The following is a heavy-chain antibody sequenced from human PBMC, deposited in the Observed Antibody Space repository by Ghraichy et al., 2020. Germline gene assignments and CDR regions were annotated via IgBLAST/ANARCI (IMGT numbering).Heavy chain of an antibody. CDR2: TYYRSKWYN. Sequence: QTLSLTCAISGDSVSSNSAAWNWIRQSPSRGLEWLGRTYYRSKWYNDYAVSVKSRITINPDTSKNQFFLQLNSVTPEDTAVYYCAREAEYNWNYKKMNVFDYWGQGTLVTVSS. D-gene: IGHD1-7*01. CDR1: GDSVSSNSAA. J-gene: IGHJ4*02. V-gene: IGHV6-1*01. CDR3: AREAEYNWNYKKMNVFDY.